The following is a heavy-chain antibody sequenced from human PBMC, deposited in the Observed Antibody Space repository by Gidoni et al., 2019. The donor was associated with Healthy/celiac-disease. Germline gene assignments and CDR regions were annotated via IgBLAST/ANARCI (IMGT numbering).Heavy chain of an antibody. Sequence: QVHLQQWGAGLLKPSETLSLTCAVFGGSFSGYDWSWIRQPPGKGLEWIVEINHSGSTNYNPSLKSRVTISVDTSKNQFSLKLSSVTTADTAVYYCARGRTVVTRGLYYGMDVWGQGTTVTVSS. CDR3: ARGRTVVTRGLYYGMDV. CDR2: INHSGST. J-gene: IGHJ6*02. V-gene: IGHV4-34*01. CDR1: GGSFSGYD. D-gene: IGHD2-21*02.